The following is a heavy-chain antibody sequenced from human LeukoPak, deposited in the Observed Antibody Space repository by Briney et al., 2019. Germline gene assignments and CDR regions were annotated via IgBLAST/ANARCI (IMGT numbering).Heavy chain of an antibody. CDR3: AKINNNDDY. CDR1: GFTFTTFG. V-gene: IGHV3-30*18. Sequence: GGSLRLSCAASGFTFTTFGIHWVRQAPGKGLEWVAAISPHGDIEYYTDSVKGRFTISRDNSKNMIYLQMNSLRGEDSAVYYCAKINNNDDYWGHGNLVTVSS. J-gene: IGHJ4*01. CDR2: ISPHGDIE. D-gene: IGHD1/OR15-1a*01.